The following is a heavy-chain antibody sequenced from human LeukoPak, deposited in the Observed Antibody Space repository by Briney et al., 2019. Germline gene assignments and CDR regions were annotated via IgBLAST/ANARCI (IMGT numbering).Heavy chain of an antibody. Sequence: SETLSLTCTVSGGSISSYYWSWIRQPAGKGLEWIGRIYTSGSTNYNPSLKSRVTMSVDTSKNQSSLKLSSVTAADTAVYYCARDQFSDWNYYYYYMDVWGKGTTVTVSS. CDR2: IYTSGST. D-gene: IGHD3/OR15-3a*01. V-gene: IGHV4-4*07. CDR1: GGSISSYY. J-gene: IGHJ6*03. CDR3: ARDQFSDWNYYYYYMDV.